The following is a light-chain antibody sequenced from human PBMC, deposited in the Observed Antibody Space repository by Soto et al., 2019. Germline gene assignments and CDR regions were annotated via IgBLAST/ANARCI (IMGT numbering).Light chain of an antibody. CDR3: SSYTSSSTVV. Sequence: QSALTQPASVSGSPGQSITISSTGTSSDVGGYNYVSWYQHHPGKAPKLMIYDVSNRPSGVSNRFSGSKSGNTASLTISGLQAEDEADYYFSSYTSSSTVVFGGGTKLTVL. V-gene: IGLV2-14*03. CDR1: SSDVGGYNY. J-gene: IGLJ2*01. CDR2: DVS.